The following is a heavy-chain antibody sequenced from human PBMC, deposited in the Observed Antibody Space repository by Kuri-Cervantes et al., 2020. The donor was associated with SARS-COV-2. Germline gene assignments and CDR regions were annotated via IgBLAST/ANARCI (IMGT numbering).Heavy chain of an antibody. D-gene: IGHD4-17*01. CDR2: ISYDGSNK. CDR1: GFTFSSYA. J-gene: IGHJ4*02. Sequence: GGSLRLSCAASGFTFSSYAMHWVRQAPGKGLEWVAVISYDGSNKYYADSVKGRFTISRDNSKNTLYLQMNSLRAEDTAVYYRAKGWDYGDSLFDYWGQGTLVTVSS. V-gene: IGHV3-30-3*01. CDR3: AKGWDYGDSLFDY.